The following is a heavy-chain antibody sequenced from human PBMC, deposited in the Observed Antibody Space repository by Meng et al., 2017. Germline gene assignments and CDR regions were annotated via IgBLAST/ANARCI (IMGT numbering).Heavy chain of an antibody. J-gene: IGHJ4*02. CDR3: ARDLGY. D-gene: IGHD3-16*01. V-gene: IGHV3-53*01. Sequence: GQRVEAVGGFSPHGGPLRLSRAASGFTVSSNYMSWVRQAPGKGLEWVSVIYSGGSTYYADYVKGRFTISRDNSKNTLYLQMNSLRAEDTAVYYCARDLGYWGQGTLVTVSS. CDR2: IYSGGST. CDR1: GFTVSSNY.